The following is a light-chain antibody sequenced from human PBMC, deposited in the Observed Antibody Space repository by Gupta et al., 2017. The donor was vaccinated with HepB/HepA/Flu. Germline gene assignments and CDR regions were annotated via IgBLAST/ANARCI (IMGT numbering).Light chain of an antibody. V-gene: IGLV3-19*01. CDR1: SLRSYY. Sequence: SSELTQDPAVSVALGQTVRITCQGDSLRSYYASWYQQKPGQAPVLVIYGKNNRPSGIPDRFSGDSSGNTASLIITGAQEEDEADDYWNSRDSSGNHLMVFGGGTKLTVL. J-gene: IGLJ2*01. CDR2: GKN. CDR3: NSRDSSGNHLMV.